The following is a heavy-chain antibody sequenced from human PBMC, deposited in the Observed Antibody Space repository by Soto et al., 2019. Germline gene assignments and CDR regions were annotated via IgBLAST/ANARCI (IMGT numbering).Heavy chain of an antibody. CDR1: GASISGFY. J-gene: IGHJ5*02. CDR2: IYATGTT. D-gene: IGHD1-1*01. CDR3: VRDGTKTLRDWFDP. V-gene: IGHV4-4*07. Sequence: QVQLQESGPGLVKPSETLSLTCTVSGASISGFYWSWIRKSAGKGLEWIGRIYATGTTDYNPSLKSRVIMSVDTTKKQFSRKLRSVTAADTAVYYCVRDGTKTLRDWFDPWGQGISVTVSS.